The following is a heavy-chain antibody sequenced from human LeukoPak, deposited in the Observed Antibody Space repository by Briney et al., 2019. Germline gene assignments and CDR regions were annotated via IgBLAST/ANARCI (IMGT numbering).Heavy chain of an antibody. CDR3: AKDSSSWFTPLFDY. D-gene: IGHD6-13*01. CDR1: GFTFSSYA. CDR2: IRYDGSNK. J-gene: IGHJ4*02. V-gene: IGHV3-30*02. Sequence: GGSLRLSCAASGFTFSSYAMHWVRQAPGKGLGWVAFIRYDGSNKYYADSVKGRFTISRDNSKNTLYLQMNSLRAEDTAVYYCAKDSSSWFTPLFDYWGQGTLATVSS.